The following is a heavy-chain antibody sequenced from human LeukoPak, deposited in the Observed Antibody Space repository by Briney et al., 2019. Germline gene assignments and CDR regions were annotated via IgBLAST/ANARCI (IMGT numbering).Heavy chain of an antibody. V-gene: IGHV4-31*03. J-gene: IGHJ5*02. CDR2: IYYSGST. CDR1: GGSISSGGYY. D-gene: IGHD3-22*01. CDR3: ARMHYYDSSGYNNNWFDP. Sequence: SETLSLTCTVSGGSISSGGYYWSWIRQHPGKGLEWIGYIYYSGSTYYNPSLKSRVTISVETSKNQFSLKLTSVTAADTAVYYCARMHYYDSSGYNNNWFDPLGPGNPGHRLL.